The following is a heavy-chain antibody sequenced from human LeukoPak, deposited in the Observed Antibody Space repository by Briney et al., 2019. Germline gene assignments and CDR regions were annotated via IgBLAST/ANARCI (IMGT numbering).Heavy chain of an antibody. CDR3: AGGIVVVPAAFDY. V-gene: IGHV4-34*01. Sequence: SETLSLTCAVYGGSFSGYYWSWIRQPPGKGLEWIGETNHSGSTNYHPSLKRRVTISVDTSKNQFSLKLSSVTAADTAVYYCAGGIVVVPAAFDYWGQGTLVTVSS. J-gene: IGHJ4*02. CDR2: TNHSGST. D-gene: IGHD2-2*01. CDR1: GGSFSGYY.